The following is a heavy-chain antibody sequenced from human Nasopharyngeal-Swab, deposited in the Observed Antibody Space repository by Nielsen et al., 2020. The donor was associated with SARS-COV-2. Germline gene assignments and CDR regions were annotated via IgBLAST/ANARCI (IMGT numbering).Heavy chain of an antibody. CDR1: GFSFRTYS. Sequence: GGSLRLSCAASGFSFRTYSMNWVRQAPGKGLEWVLSISSSSSYTHYADSVRGRFTISRDNAKNSVYLQMNSLRAEDTAVYYCARDPMYSGSYRDYWGQGTLVTVSS. J-gene: IGHJ4*02. CDR2: ISSSSSYT. V-gene: IGHV3-21*01. CDR3: ARDPMYSGSYRDY. D-gene: IGHD1-26*01.